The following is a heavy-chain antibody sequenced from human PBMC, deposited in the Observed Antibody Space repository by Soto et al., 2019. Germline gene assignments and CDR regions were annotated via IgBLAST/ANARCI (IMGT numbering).Heavy chain of an antibody. CDR1: GGTFSSYA. CDR3: ARVKYVQPGSPYNWFDP. V-gene: IGHV1-69*01. Sequence: QVQLVQSGAEVKKPGSSVKVSCKASGGTFSSYAISWVRQAPGQGLEWMGGIIPIFGTANYAQKFQGRVTITADESTTTAYMELSSLRSEDTAVYYCARVKYVQPGSPYNWFDPWGQGTLVTVSS. CDR2: IIPIFGTA. D-gene: IGHD5-18*01. J-gene: IGHJ5*02.